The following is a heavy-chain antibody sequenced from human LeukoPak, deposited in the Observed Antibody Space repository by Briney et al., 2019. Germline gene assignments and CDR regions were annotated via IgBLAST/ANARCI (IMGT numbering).Heavy chain of an antibody. CDR3: ARLGVGLGCSSTSCYAGQ. CDR1: GYSFTSYW. CDR2: IYPGDSDT. Sequence: GASLQISCKGSGYSFTSYWIGWVRQMPGKGLEWMGIIYPGDSDTRYSPSFQGQVTISADKSISTAYLQWSSLKASDTAMYYCARLGVGLGCSSTSCYAGQWGQGTLVTVSS. V-gene: IGHV5-51*01. J-gene: IGHJ4*02. D-gene: IGHD2-2*01.